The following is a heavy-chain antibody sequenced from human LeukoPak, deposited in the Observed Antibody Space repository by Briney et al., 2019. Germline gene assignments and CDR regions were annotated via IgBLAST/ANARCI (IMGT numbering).Heavy chain of an antibody. V-gene: IGHV3-21*06. CDR3: TRDGGNYYDDY. CDR1: GFTFSSYS. CDR2: ISSSSSYI. J-gene: IGHJ4*02. D-gene: IGHD3-22*01. Sequence: GGSLRLSCAASGFTFSSYSMNWVRQAPGKGLEWVSSISSSSSYIYYADSVKGRFTISRDSAKNTLYLQMNSLRAEDTAVYYCTRDGGNYYDDYWGQGTLVTVSS.